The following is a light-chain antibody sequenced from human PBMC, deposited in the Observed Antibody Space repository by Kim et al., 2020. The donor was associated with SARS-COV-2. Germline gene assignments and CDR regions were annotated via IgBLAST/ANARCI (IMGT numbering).Light chain of an antibody. CDR2: DDN. J-gene: IGLJ2*01. CDR3: GTWDSNLSSVV. CDR1: SSNMGNNF. Sequence: GQKVTTSCSGSSSNMGNNFVSWYQQLPGTAPKLLIYDDNKRPSGIPDRFSGSKSGTSATLGITGLQTGDEADYYCGTWDSNLSSVVFGGGTQLTVL. V-gene: IGLV1-51*01.